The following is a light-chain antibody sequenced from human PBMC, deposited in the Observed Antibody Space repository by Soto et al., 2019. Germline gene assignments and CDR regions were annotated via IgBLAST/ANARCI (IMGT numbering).Light chain of an antibody. V-gene: IGLV2-14*03. J-gene: IGLJ1*01. CDR1: SSDVGGYNY. Sequence: QSALTQPASVSGSPGQSITISCTGTSSDVGGYNYVYWYQQYPGKAPTLMIYDVTYRPSGVSNRFSGSKSVNTASLTISGLQAEDEADYYCSSYTSSSAYVFGTGTKLTVL. CDR3: SSYTSSSAYV. CDR2: DVT.